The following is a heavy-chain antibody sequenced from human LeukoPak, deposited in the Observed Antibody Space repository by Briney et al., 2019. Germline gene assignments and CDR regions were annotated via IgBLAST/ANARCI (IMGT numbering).Heavy chain of an antibody. CDR2: ISSGGGSI. CDR3: ARVSGDSLDY. V-gene: IGHV3-48*03. CDR1: GFTFSNFE. Sequence: PGGSLRLSCAASGFTFSNFEGNWVRQAPGKGLEWVSYISSGGGSIYYADSVKGRFTISGDNAKNSLYLQMNSLRAEDTAVYYCARVSGDSLDYWGQGTLVTVSS. D-gene: IGHD2-21*02. J-gene: IGHJ4*02.